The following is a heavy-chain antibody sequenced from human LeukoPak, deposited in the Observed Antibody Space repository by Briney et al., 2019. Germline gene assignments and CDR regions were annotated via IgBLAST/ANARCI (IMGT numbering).Heavy chain of an antibody. J-gene: IGHJ4*02. CDR3: APQRGGLTRFDY. D-gene: IGHD3-16*01. Sequence: PSETLSHTCTVSGGSISSSNYYWGWIRQPPGKGLEWIGSIYYSGSTYYNPSLKSRVTISVDTSKNQFSLKLTSVTAADTAVYYCAPQRGGLTRFDYWGQGTLVTVSS. V-gene: IGHV4-39*01. CDR2: IYYSGST. CDR1: GGSISSSNYY.